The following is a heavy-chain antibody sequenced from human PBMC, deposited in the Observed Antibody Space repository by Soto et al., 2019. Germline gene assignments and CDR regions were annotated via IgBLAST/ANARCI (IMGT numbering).Heavy chain of an antibody. J-gene: IGHJ2*01. D-gene: IGHD1-1*01. CDR1: GFTFSSFA. CDR3: VKKIAGTTTSGAYGYFDL. Sequence: EVQLLESGGGLVQPGGSLRLSCAASGFTFSSFAMNWVRQAPGKGLEWVSGITGGGESTFYADTVKGRFTISRVQSKNTVYLQMNVLRADDTAVYYCVKKIAGTTTSGAYGYFDLWGRGTLVTVSS. V-gene: IGHV3-23*01. CDR2: ITGGGEST.